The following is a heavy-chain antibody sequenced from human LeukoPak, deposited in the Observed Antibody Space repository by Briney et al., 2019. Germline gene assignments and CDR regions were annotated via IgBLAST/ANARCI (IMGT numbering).Heavy chain of an antibody. CDR2: ISSSSSYI. D-gene: IGHD1-26*01. Sequence: PGGSLRLSCAASGFTFSSYSMNWVRQAPGKGLEWVSSISSSSSYIYYADSVKGRFTISRDNAKNSLYLQMNSLRAEDTAVYYCARDGGGATFAFDIWGQGTMVTASS. J-gene: IGHJ3*02. CDR3: ARDGGGATFAFDI. V-gene: IGHV3-21*01. CDR1: GFTFSSYS.